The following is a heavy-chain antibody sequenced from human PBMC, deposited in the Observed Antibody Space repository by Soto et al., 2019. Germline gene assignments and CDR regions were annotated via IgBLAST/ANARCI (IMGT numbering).Heavy chain of an antibody. Sequence: PSETLSLTCTVSGGAISSYYWSWIRQPAGKGLEWIGRIYTSGSTNYNPSLKSRLTMSLDTSKNQFSLKLTSVTAADTALYYCARGNCSSPNCYSFSGYYGMDVWGQGTTVTVSS. CDR3: ARGNCSSPNCYSFSGYYGMDV. V-gene: IGHV4-4*07. CDR1: GGAISSYY. CDR2: IYTSGST. J-gene: IGHJ6*02. D-gene: IGHD2-2*01.